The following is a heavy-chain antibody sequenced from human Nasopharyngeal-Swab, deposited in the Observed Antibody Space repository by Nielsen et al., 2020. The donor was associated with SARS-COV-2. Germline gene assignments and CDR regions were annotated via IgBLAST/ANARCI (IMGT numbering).Heavy chain of an antibody. D-gene: IGHD3-3*01. Sequence: SETLSLTCTVSGGSISSSSYYWGWIRQPPGKGLEWNGSIYYSGSTYYNPSLKSRVTISVDTSKNQFSLKLSSVTAADTAVYYCARHLPSTIFGVVIISNYFDYWGQGTLVTVSS. J-gene: IGHJ4*02. V-gene: IGHV4-39*01. CDR2: IYYSGST. CDR3: ARHLPSTIFGVVIISNYFDY. CDR1: GGSISSSSYY.